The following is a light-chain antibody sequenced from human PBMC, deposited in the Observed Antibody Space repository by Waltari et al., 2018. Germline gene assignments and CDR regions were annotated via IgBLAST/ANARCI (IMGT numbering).Light chain of an antibody. V-gene: IGLV2-8*01. J-gene: IGLJ1*01. Sequence: QSALTQPPSASGSPGQSVTIPSTGTSPDVGGFNYVSWYQQHPGKAPKLMIYEVSKRPSGVPDRFSGSKSGNSASLTVSGLQAEDEADYYCSSFAGSNPYVFGTGTKVTVL. CDR3: SSFAGSNPYV. CDR1: SPDVGGFNY. CDR2: EVS.